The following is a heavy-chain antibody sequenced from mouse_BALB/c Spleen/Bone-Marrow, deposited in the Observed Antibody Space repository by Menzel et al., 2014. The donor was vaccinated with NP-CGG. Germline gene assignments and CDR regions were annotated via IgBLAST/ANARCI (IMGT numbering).Heavy chain of an antibody. CDR3: TILGDRGWFAY. CDR1: GFDFSRYW. Sequence: EVNVEESGGGLVQPGGSLKLSCAASGFDFSRYWMSWVRQAPGKGLEWIGEINPHSSTINYTPSLKDKFIISRDNAKNTLYLQMSKVRSEDTALYYCTILGDRGWFAYWGQGTLATVSA. J-gene: IGHJ3*01. V-gene: IGHV4-1*02. CDR2: INPHSSTI. D-gene: IGHD2-13*01.